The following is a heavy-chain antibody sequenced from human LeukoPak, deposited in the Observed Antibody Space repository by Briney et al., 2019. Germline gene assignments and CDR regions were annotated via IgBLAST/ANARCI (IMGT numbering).Heavy chain of an antibody. D-gene: IGHD3-22*01. J-gene: IGHJ3*02. CDR3: TRQNYDSSGSDI. V-gene: IGHV3-73*01. CDR1: GFTFSGSA. Sequence: GGSLRLSCAASGFTFSGSAMHWVRQASGEGLEWVGRIRSKANSYATAYAASVTGRFTISRDDSKNTAYLQMNSPKTEDTAVHYCTRQNYDSSGSDIWGQGTMVTVSS. CDR2: IRSKANSYAT.